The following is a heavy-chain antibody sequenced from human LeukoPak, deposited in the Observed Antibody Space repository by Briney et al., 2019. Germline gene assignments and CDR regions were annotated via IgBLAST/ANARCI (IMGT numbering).Heavy chain of an antibody. D-gene: IGHD2-2*01. Sequence: GGSLRLSCAASGFTFGSYAMTWVRQAPGKGLEWVSAISGSGSATYYADSVKGRFTISRDNSKNTLYLQMNSLRAEDTAVYYCAKRWGVVPLEAVCFDYWGQGTLVTVSS. CDR3: AKRWGVVPLEAVCFDY. CDR1: GFTFGSYA. CDR2: ISGSGSAT. V-gene: IGHV3-23*01. J-gene: IGHJ4*02.